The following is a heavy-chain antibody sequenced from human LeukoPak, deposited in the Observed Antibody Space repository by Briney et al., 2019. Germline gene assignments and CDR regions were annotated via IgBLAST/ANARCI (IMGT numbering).Heavy chain of an antibody. CDR1: GFTFSPYA. CDR2: ISGSSTYI. Sequence: KPGGSLRLSCASSGFTFSPYAMNWVRQAPGKGLEWVSSISGSSTYIYYADSVKGRFTISRDNAKNSLYLQMNSLRAEDTAVYYCARGHDYGDANWFDLWGQGTLVTVSS. V-gene: IGHV3-21*01. D-gene: IGHD4-17*01. J-gene: IGHJ5*02. CDR3: ARGHDYGDANWFDL.